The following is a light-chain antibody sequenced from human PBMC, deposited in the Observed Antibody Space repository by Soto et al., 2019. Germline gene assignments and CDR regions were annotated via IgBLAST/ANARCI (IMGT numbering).Light chain of an antibody. J-gene: IGKJ1*01. CDR3: QQYNNWPWT. V-gene: IGKV3-15*01. CDR1: QSLSKS. Sequence: EIVLTQSPATLSLSPGERATLSCRASQSLSKSLVWYQQKPGQAPRLLIHGASTRATGIPARFSGSGSGTEFTLTIGSLQSEDSAVYYCQQYNNWPWTFGQGTKVDIK. CDR2: GAS.